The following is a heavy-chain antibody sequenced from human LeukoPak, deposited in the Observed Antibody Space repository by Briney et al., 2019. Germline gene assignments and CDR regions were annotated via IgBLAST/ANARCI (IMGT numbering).Heavy chain of an antibody. CDR3: ARDIVEMATNAISGDLHWFDP. CDR2: IIPIFGTA. CDR1: GGTFSSYA. D-gene: IGHD5-24*01. Sequence: SVKVSCKASGGTFSSYAISWVRQAPGQGLDWMGGIIPIFGTANYAQKFQGRVTITADESTSTAYMELSSLRSEDTAVYYCARDIVEMATNAISGDLHWFDPWGQGTLVTVSS. J-gene: IGHJ5*02. V-gene: IGHV1-69*13.